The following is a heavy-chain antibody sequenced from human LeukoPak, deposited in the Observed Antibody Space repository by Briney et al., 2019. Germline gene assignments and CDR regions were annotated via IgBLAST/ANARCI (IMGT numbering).Heavy chain of an antibody. CDR3: ARHHHDSSGPDY. Sequence: PSETLSLTCTVSGGSISTYYWSWIRQPPGKGLEWIGYIYYSGSTIYNPSLKTRVTISVDTSNNQFSLKLNSVTAADTAVYYCARHHHDSSGPDYWGQGTLVTVSS. D-gene: IGHD3-22*01. J-gene: IGHJ4*02. V-gene: IGHV4-59*08. CDR1: GGSISTYY. CDR2: IYYSGST.